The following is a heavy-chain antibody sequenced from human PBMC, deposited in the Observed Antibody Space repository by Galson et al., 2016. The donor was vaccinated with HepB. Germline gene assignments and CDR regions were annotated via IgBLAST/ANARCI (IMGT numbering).Heavy chain of an antibody. CDR2: SYGDGTT. CDR1: GFIVSNDY. V-gene: IGHV3-53*01. J-gene: IGHJ6*02. CDR3: ARDPGFRNGMDV. Sequence: SLRLSCAASGFIVSNDYMSWVRQAPGKGLEWVSVSYGDGTTYHAESVKGRFTISRDNSKNTLFLQMNSLRDEDTAVYYCARDPGFRNGMDVWGQGTTVTVSS.